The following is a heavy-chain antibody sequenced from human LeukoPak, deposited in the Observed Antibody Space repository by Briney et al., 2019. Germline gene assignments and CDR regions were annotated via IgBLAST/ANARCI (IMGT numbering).Heavy chain of an antibody. Sequence: SVKVSCKASGYTFTSYAMNWVRQSPGQGLEWMGGVIPIFGTANYAQKFQGRVTITADESTSTAYMELSSLRSEDTAVYYCARVLAGYCSSTSCARDYYYYYMDVWGKGTTVTVSS. J-gene: IGHJ6*03. CDR3: ARVLAGYCSSTSCARDYYYYYMDV. D-gene: IGHD2-2*03. CDR1: GYTFTSYA. V-gene: IGHV1-69*13. CDR2: VIPIFGTA.